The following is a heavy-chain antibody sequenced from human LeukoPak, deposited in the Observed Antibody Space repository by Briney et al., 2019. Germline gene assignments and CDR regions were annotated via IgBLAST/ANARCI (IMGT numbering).Heavy chain of an antibody. D-gene: IGHD5-18*01. CDR3: ARDSYGLDY. CDR2: ISYDGSNK. J-gene: IGHJ4*02. V-gene: IGHV3-30-3*01. Sequence: PGRSLRLSCAASGFSFSNYAMHWVRQAPGKGLEWVAVISYDGSNKYYADSVKGRFTISRDNSKNTLYLQMNSLRGEDTAVYYCARDSYGLDYWGRGTLVTVSS. CDR1: GFSFSNYA.